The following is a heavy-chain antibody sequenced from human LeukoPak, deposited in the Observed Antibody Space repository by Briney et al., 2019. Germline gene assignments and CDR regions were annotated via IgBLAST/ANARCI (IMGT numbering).Heavy chain of an antibody. CDR3: ARCTFSSSSWYGTFDY. CDR2: IKEDGSEK. CDR1: GFTFSRDW. D-gene: IGHD6-13*01. V-gene: IGHV3-7*03. J-gene: IGHJ4*02. Sequence: GGSLRLSCAASGFTFSRDWMSWVRQAPGKGLEWVTNIKEDGSEKFYIDSLKGRFTTSRDNAKNSLYLQMNSLSAEDTAIYYCARCTFSSSSWYGTFDYWGQGTLVTVSS.